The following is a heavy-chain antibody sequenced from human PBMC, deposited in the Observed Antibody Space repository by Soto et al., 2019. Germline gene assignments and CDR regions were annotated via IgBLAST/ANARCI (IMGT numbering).Heavy chain of an antibody. V-gene: IGHV1-69*13. J-gene: IGHJ4*02. Sequence: PVKVSCKASGGTFSSYAISWVRQAPGQGLEWMGGIIPIFGTANYAQKFQGRVTITADESTSTAYMELSSLRSEDTAVYYCARAEDTAMGLFDYWGQGTLVTVSS. CDR1: GGTFSSYA. CDR3: ARAEDTAMGLFDY. CDR2: IIPIFGTA. D-gene: IGHD5-18*01.